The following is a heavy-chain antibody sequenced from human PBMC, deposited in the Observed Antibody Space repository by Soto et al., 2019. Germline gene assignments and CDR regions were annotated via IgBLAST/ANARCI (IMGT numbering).Heavy chain of an antibody. CDR1: GLTVRSNY. CDR3: ESGFYDSGSYDH. CDR2: IHSGGGT. Sequence: GESLRLSGAVSGLTVRSNYMSWVRQAPGKGLEWVSVIHSGGGTYYADSVKGRFTISRDNSKNTLYLQMNSLRAEDTAVYYCESGFYDSGSYDHWGQGTLVTVSS. V-gene: IGHV3-66*01. J-gene: IGHJ4*02. D-gene: IGHD3-10*01.